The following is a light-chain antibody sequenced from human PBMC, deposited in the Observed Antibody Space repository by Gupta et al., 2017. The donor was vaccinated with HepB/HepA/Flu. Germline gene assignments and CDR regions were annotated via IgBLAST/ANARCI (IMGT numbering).Light chain of an antibody. V-gene: IGLV2-23*02. CDR2: EVN. CDR3: SSYRGSDTFVV. CDR1: SSDIGTYDL. J-gene: IGLJ2*01. Sequence: QSALTQPASASGSPGQSITISCTGTSSDIGTYDLVSWYQQHPGKAPKVMIYEVNNRPSGVSDRFSGSNSGNTASLTISGLQAEDEADYYCSSYRGSDTFVVFGGGTRLTVL.